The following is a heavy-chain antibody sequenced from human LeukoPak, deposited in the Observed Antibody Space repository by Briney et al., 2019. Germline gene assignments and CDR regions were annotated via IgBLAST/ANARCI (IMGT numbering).Heavy chain of an antibody. V-gene: IGHV1-69*05. CDR3: ARGGDYGDYGSPHDY. D-gene: IGHD4-17*01. Sequence: GASVKVSCKASGGTFSSYAISWVRQAPGQGLEWMGGIIPIFGTANYAQKLQGRVTMTTDTSTSTAYMELRSLRSDDTAVYYCARGGDYGDYGSPHDYWGQGTLVTVSS. CDR1: GGTFSSYA. J-gene: IGHJ4*02. CDR2: IIPIFGTA.